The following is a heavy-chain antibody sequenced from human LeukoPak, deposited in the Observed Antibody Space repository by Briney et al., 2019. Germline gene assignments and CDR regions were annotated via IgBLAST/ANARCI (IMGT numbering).Heavy chain of an antibody. V-gene: IGHV4-59*08. CDR1: GGSISSYF. Sequence: SETLSRTCTVPGGSISSYFWSWIRQPPGKGLEWIGYIYYSGTTNYNPSLKSRGTLSVDTSRNQFSLKLSSVTAADTAVYYCARHGRYCSSTSCYSYFDSWGQGPVDRVSS. CDR2: IYYSGTT. J-gene: IGHJ4*02. CDR3: ARHGRYCSSTSCYSYFDS. D-gene: IGHD2-2*02.